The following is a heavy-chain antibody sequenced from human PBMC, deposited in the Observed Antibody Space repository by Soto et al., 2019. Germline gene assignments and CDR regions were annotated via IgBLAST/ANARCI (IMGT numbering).Heavy chain of an antibody. D-gene: IGHD1-26*01. V-gene: IGHV1-18*01. Sequence: QVQLVQSGAEVKKPGASVKVSCKASGYTFTSYGISWVRQAPGQGLEWMGWISAYNGNTNYAQKVKGRVTMNTATSTSHAYMETRSLRSNDTAVYYCSRTTFSIRSKLGAPGDLVYWGQGPLVTVSS. J-gene: IGHJ4*02. CDR3: SRTTFSIRSKLGAPGDLVY. CDR2: ISAYNGNT. CDR1: GYTFTSYG.